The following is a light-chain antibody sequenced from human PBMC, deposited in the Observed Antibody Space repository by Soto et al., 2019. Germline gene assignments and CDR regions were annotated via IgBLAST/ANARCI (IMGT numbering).Light chain of an antibody. J-gene: IGKJ5*01. CDR1: QSVSNSY. V-gene: IGKV3-20*01. Sequence: EFVLTQSPGTLSLSPGERATLSCRASQSVSNSYVAWYQQKSGQAPRLLIYDTSSRVTGIPDRFSGSGSGTDFTLTINRLEPEDFAVYYCQLYGISPHFGQGTRLEI. CDR2: DTS. CDR3: QLYGISPH.